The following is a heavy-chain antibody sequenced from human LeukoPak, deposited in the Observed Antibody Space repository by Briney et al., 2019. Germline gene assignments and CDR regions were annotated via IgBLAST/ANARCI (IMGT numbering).Heavy chain of an antibody. J-gene: IGHJ5*01. CDR1: GFSFGTHW. D-gene: IGHD6-19*01. Sequence: PGGSLRLSCAASGFSFGTHWMHWVRQASGTGLVWVSRINSDGNNTNYAESVKGRFTISRDNAKNTLYLQMNSLRAEDSAVYYCARDNAPQTYSSGWFDSWGQGALVTVSS. CDR3: ARDNAPQTYSSGWFDS. V-gene: IGHV3-74*01. CDR2: INSDGNNT.